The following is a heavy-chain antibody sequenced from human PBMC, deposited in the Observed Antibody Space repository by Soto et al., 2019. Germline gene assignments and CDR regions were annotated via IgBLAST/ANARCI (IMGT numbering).Heavy chain of an antibody. J-gene: IGHJ4*02. V-gene: IGHV3-23*01. D-gene: IGHD4-17*01. CDR2: ISGSGGST. CDR3: AKDSPAPTTVTTWGTDYFDY. Sequence: GGSLRLSCAASGFTFSSYAMSWVRQAPGKGLEWVSAISGSGGSTYYADSVKGRFTISRDNSKNTLYLQMNSLRAEDTAVYYCAKDSPAPTTVTTWGTDYFDYWGQGTLVTVSS. CDR1: GFTFSSYA.